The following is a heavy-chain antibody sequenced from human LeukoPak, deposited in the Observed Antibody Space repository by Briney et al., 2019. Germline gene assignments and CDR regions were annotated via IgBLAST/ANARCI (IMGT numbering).Heavy chain of an antibody. Sequence: SETLSLTCTVSGDSFSSYSWSWIRQPPGKGLEWIAYVYSSGSTNYNPSLKSRVTISIDPSKNQFSLKLSSVNAAATAVYYCARGAFASGCYSFDFWGQGALVTVSS. CDR1: GDSFSSYS. J-gene: IGHJ4*02. D-gene: IGHD6-19*01. CDR2: VYSSGST. V-gene: IGHV4-59*01. CDR3: ARGAFASGCYSFDF.